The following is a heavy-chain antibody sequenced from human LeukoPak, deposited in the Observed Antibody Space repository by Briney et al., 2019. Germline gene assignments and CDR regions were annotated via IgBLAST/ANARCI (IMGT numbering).Heavy chain of an antibody. Sequence: GGSLRLSCAASGFTFSSYAMHWVRQAPGKGLEWVAVISYDGSNKYYADSVKGRFTISRDNSKNTLYLQMNSLRAEDTAVYYCARARSGYRRGAFDIWGQGTMVTVSS. CDR1: GFTFSSYA. CDR2: ISYDGSNK. V-gene: IGHV3-30-3*01. D-gene: IGHD3-3*01. J-gene: IGHJ3*02. CDR3: ARARSGYRRGAFDI.